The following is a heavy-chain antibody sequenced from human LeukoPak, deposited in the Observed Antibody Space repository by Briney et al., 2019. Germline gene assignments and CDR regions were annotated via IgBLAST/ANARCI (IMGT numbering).Heavy chain of an antibody. Sequence: SVKVSCKASGGTFGSYAISWVRQAPGQGLEWMGGIIPIFGTANYAQKFQGRVTITADESTSTAYMELSSLRSEDTAVYYCARGGRIRYDSSGYSHFDYWGQGTLVTVSS. D-gene: IGHD3-22*01. CDR3: ARGGRIRYDSSGYSHFDY. J-gene: IGHJ4*02. CDR1: GGTFGSYA. V-gene: IGHV1-69*13. CDR2: IIPIFGTA.